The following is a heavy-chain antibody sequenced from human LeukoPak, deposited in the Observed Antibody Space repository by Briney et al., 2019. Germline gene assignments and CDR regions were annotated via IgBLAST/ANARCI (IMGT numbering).Heavy chain of an antibody. D-gene: IGHD6-19*01. Sequence: GGSLRLSCAASGFTFSSYAMHWVRQAPGKGLEWVAVISYDGSNKYYADSVKGRFTISRDNSKNTLYLQMNSLRAEDTAVYYCARELRIAVAGNWFDPWGQGTLVTVSS. CDR3: ARELRIAVAGNWFDP. V-gene: IGHV3-30-3*01. CDR1: GFTFSSYA. J-gene: IGHJ5*02. CDR2: ISYDGSNK.